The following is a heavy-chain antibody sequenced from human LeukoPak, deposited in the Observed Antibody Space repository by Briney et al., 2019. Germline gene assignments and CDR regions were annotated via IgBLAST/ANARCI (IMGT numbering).Heavy chain of an antibody. Sequence: ASVKVRFSGTGYTFTYYYQPWGRQAPGQGLEWMGWINPNSGGTNYAQKFQGRVTMTTDTSISTAYMEVSRLRSDDTAVYYCARVRIGEQLDKYYYYAMDTSGHRTTVTVSS. CDR1: GYTFTYYY. CDR2: INPNSGGT. D-gene: IGHD6-13*01. J-gene: IGHJ6*02. CDR3: ARVRIGEQLDKYYYYAMDT. V-gene: IGHV1-2*02.